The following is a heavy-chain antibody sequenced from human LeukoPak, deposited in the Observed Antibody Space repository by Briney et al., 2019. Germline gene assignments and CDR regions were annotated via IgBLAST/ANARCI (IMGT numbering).Heavy chain of an antibody. D-gene: IGHD3-22*01. V-gene: IGHV3-66*01. J-gene: IGHJ4*02. CDR3: ARASYDSSGYLFDY. CDR1: GFTVSSNY. CDR2: IYSGGST. Sequence: PGGSLRLSCAASGFTVSSNYMSWVRQAPGKGLEWVSVIYSGGSTYYADSVKGRFTISRDNSKNTLYLQMYSLRAEDTAVYYCARASYDSSGYLFDYWGQGTLVTVSS.